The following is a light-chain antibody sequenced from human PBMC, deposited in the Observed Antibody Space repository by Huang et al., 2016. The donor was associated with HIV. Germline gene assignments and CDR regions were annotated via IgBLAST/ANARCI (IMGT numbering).Light chain of an antibody. CDR2: AAS. Sequence: AIQLTQSPSSLSASVGHRVTITCRASQDITNDLGWYQQKPGKAPKLLISAASTLHSGFTSRFSGSGADTDFTLTISSLQPEDFATYLCLQDFTYPRTFGQGTRVEI. J-gene: IGKJ1*01. V-gene: IGKV1-6*02. CDR3: LQDFTYPRT. CDR1: QDITND.